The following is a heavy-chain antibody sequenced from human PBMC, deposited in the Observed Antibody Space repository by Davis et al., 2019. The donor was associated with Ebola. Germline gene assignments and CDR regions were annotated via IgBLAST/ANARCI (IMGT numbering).Heavy chain of an antibody. D-gene: IGHD3-16*01. V-gene: IGHV4-39*07. J-gene: IGHJ3*02. CDR1: GGSISSSSYY. Sequence: PSETLSLTCTVSGGSISSSSYYWGWIRQPPGKGLEWIGSIYYSGSTYYNPSLKSRVTISVDTSKNQFSLKLSSVTAADTAVYYWARGRRGVGGIWGQGTMVTVSS. CDR3: ARGRRGVGGI. CDR2: IYYSGST.